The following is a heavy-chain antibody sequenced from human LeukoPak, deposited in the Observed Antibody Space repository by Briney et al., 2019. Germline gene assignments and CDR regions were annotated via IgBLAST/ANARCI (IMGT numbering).Heavy chain of an antibody. CDR3: ARGLTGDSSGYYFDY. Sequence: SETLSLTCTVSGGSISNYYWSWIRQPPGKGLEWIGYIYYTGSANYNPSVKSRVTISVDTSKNQLSLKVSSVTAADTAVYYCARGLTGDSSGYYFDYRGQGTLVTVSS. CDR2: IYYTGSA. J-gene: IGHJ4*02. D-gene: IGHD5-18*01. V-gene: IGHV4-59*01. CDR1: GGSISNYY.